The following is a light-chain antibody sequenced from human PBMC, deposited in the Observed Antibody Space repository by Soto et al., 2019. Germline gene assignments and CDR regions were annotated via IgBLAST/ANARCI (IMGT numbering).Light chain of an antibody. CDR1: QSISSW. CDR3: QQYNSYSLT. CDR2: DAS. J-gene: IGKJ4*01. Sequence: DIQMTQSPSTLSASVGDRVTITCRASQSISSWLAWYQQKPGKAPTLLIYDASSLASGVPSRFSGSGSGTEFTLTISSLQPDDFATYYCQQYNSYSLTFGGGTQVE. V-gene: IGKV1-5*01.